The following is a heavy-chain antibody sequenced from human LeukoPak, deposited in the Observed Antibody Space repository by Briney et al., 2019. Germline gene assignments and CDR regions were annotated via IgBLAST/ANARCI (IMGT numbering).Heavy chain of an antibody. V-gene: IGHV1-18*01. CDR2: ISAYNGNT. J-gene: IGHJ4*02. CDR1: GYTFTSYG. CDR3: ARDRVWFGELSSYFDY. D-gene: IGHD3-10*01. Sequence: GASVKVSCKASGYTFTSYGISWVRQAPGQGLEWMGWISAYNGNTNYAQKLQGRVTMTTDTSTSTAYMELRSLRSDDTAVYYCARDRVWFGELSSYFDYWGQGTLVTVSS.